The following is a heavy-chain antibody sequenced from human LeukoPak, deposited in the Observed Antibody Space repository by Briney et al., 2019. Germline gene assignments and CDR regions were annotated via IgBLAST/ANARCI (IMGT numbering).Heavy chain of an antibody. CDR1: GGSISSSSYY. CDR2: IYYSGST. D-gene: IGHD1-1*01. Sequence: PSETLSLTCTVSGGSISSSSYYWGSIRQPPGKGLEWIGSIYYSGSTYYNPSLKSRVTISVDTSKNQFSLKLSSVTAADTAVYYCARHLTTGYDDKTEFDYWGQGTLVTVSS. CDR3: ARHLTTGYDDKTEFDY. V-gene: IGHV4-39*01. J-gene: IGHJ4*02.